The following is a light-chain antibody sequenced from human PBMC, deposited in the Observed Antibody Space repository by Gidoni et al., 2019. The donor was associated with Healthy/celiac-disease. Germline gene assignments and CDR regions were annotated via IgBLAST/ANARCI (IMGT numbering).Light chain of an antibody. CDR2: AAS. Sequence: IQITQSPSSLSASVGDRVTITCRARQGISNYLAWYQQKPGKVTKLLIYAASTLQSGVPYRFSGSGSGTDFTLIISSMQPEDVATYYCQKYNSAKLTFGPGTKVDIK. CDR3: QKYNSAKLT. J-gene: IGKJ3*01. CDR1: QGISNY. V-gene: IGKV1-27*01.